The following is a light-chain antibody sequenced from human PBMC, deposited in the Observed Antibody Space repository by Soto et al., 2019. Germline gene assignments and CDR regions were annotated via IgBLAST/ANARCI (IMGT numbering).Light chain of an antibody. V-gene: IGKV1-39*01. CDR3: QQSYSRPRT. J-gene: IGKJ1*01. CDR1: QSISSY. Sequence: DIQMTQSPSSLSAYVGDRVTITCRASQSISSYLNWYQQKPGKAPNLLIYTTSSLESGVPSMFSGSGSGTDFTLNISILQPEDFATYFCQQSYSRPRTFGKGTKVEI. CDR2: TTS.